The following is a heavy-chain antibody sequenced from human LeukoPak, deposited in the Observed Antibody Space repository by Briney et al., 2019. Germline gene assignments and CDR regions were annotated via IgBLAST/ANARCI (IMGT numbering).Heavy chain of an antibody. Sequence: PGGSLRLSCAASGFTFSSYSMNWVRRAPGKGLEWVSYISSSSSTIYYADSVKGRFTISRDNAKNSLYLQMNSLRAEDTAVYYCATLLNPQDGTYYYDSTHARPYYYYYGMDVWGQGTTVTVSS. V-gene: IGHV3-48*01. J-gene: IGHJ6*02. CDR1: GFTFSSYS. CDR3: ATLLNPQDGTYYYDSTHARPYYYYYGMDV. CDR2: ISSSSSTI. D-gene: IGHD3-22*01.